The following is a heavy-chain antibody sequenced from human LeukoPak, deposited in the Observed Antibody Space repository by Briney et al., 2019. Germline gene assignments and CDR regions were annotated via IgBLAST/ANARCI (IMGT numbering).Heavy chain of an antibody. D-gene: IGHD2-2*01. Sequence: RASVKVSCKASGYTFTSYGISWVRQAPGQGLERMGWISAYNGNTNYAQKLQGRVTMTTDTSTSTAYMELRSLRSDDTAVYYCARDPVGRYYFDYWGQGTLVTVSS. CDR1: GYTFTSYG. J-gene: IGHJ4*02. CDR3: ARDPVGRYYFDY. CDR2: ISAYNGNT. V-gene: IGHV1-18*01.